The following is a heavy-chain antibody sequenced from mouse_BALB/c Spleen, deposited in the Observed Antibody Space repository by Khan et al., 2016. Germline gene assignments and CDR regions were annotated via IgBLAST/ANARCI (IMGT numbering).Heavy chain of an antibody. CDR2: IYPGDGDT. D-gene: IGHD4-1*01. V-gene: IGHV1-80*01. J-gene: IGHJ2*01. CDR1: GYAFSSYW. Sequence: QVQLQQPGAELVRPGSSVKISCKASGYAFSSYWMNWVKQRPGQGLAWIGQIYPGDGDTNYNGKFKGKATLTADKSSSTAYMQLSSLTSEDSAVYFCARGVGPDYWGQGTTLTVSS. CDR3: ARGVGPDY.